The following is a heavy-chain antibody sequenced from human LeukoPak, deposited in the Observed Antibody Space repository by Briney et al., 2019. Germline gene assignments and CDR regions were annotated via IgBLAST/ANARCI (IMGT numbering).Heavy chain of an antibody. CDR2: ISGSGGST. CDR1: RFTFSSYA. D-gene: IGHD3-3*01. V-gene: IGHV3-23*01. CDR3: TKYGVVPLFDY. Sequence: GGSLRLSCAASRFTFSSYAMSWVRQAPGKGLEWVSAISGSGGSTYYADSVKGRFTISRDNSKNTLYLQMNSLRAEDTAVYYCTKYGVVPLFDYWGQGTLVTVSS. J-gene: IGHJ4*02.